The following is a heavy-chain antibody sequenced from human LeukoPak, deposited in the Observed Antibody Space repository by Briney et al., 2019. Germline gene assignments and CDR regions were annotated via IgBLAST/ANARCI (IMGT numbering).Heavy chain of an antibody. V-gene: IGHV4-59*12. CDR1: GGSISSYY. J-gene: IGHJ4*02. CDR2: IYYSGST. D-gene: IGHD6-6*01. Sequence: PSETLSLTCTVSGGSISSYYWSWIRQPPGKGLEWIGYIYYSGSTNYNPSLKSRVTISVDTSKNQFSLKLSSVTAADTAVYYCARGFYSEYSSSPGFDYWGQGTLVTVSS. CDR3: ARGFYSEYSSSPGFDY.